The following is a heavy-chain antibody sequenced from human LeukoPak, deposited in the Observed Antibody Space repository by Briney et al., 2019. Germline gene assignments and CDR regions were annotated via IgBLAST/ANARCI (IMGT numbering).Heavy chain of an antibody. CDR1: GFTFSSYA. Sequence: GGSLRLSCAASGFTFSSYAMSWVRQAPGKGLEWVSAISGSGGSTYYADSVKGRFTISRDNSKNTLCLQMISLRAEDTAVYYCAKGLAQLWFYWGQGTLVTVSS. CDR3: AKGLAQLWFY. CDR2: ISGSGGST. D-gene: IGHD5-18*01. J-gene: IGHJ4*02. V-gene: IGHV3-23*01.